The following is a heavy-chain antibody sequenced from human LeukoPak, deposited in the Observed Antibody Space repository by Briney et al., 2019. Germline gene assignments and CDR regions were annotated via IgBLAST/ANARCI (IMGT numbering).Heavy chain of an antibody. CDR2: IYNNGNT. D-gene: IGHD3-10*01. V-gene: IGHV4-59*01. CDR1: GGSISSYY. J-gene: IGHJ5*02. Sequence: SETLSLTCTVSGGSISSYYWSWIRQPPGKGLEWIGYIYNNGNTNYNPSLKSRVTISVDTSKNQFSLKLISVTAADTAVYYCARRSRGVNNWFDTWGQGTLVTVSS. CDR3: ARRSRGVNNWFDT.